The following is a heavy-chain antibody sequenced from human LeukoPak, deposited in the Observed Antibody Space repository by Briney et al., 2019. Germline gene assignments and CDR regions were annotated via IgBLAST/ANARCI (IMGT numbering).Heavy chain of an antibody. CDR1: GFTFSSYA. J-gene: IGHJ4*02. V-gene: IGHV3-30-3*01. CDR3: ARDYGYSSSWYQVDY. CDR2: ISYDGSNK. Sequence: PGRSLRLSCAASGFTFSSYAMHWVRQAPGKGLEWVAVISYDGSNKYYADSVEGRFTISRDNSKNTLYLQMNSLRAEDTAVYYCARDYGYSSSWYQVDYWGQGTLVTVSS. D-gene: IGHD6-13*01.